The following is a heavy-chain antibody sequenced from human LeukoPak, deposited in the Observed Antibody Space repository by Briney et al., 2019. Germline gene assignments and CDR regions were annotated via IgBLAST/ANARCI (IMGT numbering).Heavy chain of an antibody. CDR3: ARDLGAVAKLDY. CDR2: IYHSGST. CDR1: GYSISSGYY. D-gene: IGHD6-19*01. V-gene: IGHV4-38-2*02. Sequence: SETLSLTCAVSGYSISSGYYWGWIRQPPGKGLEWIGSIYHSGSTYYNPSLKSRVTISVDTSKNQFSLKLSSVTAADTAVYYCARDLGAVAKLDYWGQGTLVTVSS. J-gene: IGHJ4*02.